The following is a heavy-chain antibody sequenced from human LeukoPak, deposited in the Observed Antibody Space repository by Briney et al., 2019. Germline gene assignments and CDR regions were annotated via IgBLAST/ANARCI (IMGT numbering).Heavy chain of an antibody. CDR2: ISAYNGNT. V-gene: IGHV1-18*04. D-gene: IGHD4-17*01. J-gene: IGHJ4*02. CDR1: GYTFTSYG. CDR3: ARDLWMTTVTPFDY. Sequence: ASVKVSCKASGYTFTSYGISWVRQAPGQGLEWMGWISAYNGNTNYAQKLQGSVTMTTDTSTSTAYMELRSLRSDDTAVYYCARDLWMTTVTPFDYWGQGTLVTVSS.